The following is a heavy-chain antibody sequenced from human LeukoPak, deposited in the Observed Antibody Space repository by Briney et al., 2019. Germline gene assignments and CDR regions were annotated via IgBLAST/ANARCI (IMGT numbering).Heavy chain of an antibody. CDR3: ARYSSDHDGRHFEF. D-gene: IGHD2-21*01. CDR1: GGSIGGYF. Sequence: PSETLSLTCTDSGGSIGGYFWSWLRQPPGKGLEWVGWIFYNGNTKYNSSLKSRLTMSVDASKNQFYLKLNSVTAADTAVYYCARYSSDHDGRHFEFWGQGILVTVSS. V-gene: IGHV4-59*01. CDR2: IFYNGNT. J-gene: IGHJ4*02.